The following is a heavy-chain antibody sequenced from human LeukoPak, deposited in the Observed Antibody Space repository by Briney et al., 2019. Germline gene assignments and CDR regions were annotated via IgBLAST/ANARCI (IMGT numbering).Heavy chain of an antibody. J-gene: IGHJ4*02. D-gene: IGHD6-19*01. CDR3: ARVQGSSGPGIFEY. CDR1: GFTFSNYW. CDR2: IKQDGSEK. V-gene: IGHV3-7*01. Sequence: GGSLRLSCAASGFTFSNYWMSWVSQARGKGLEWVANIKQDGSEKFYVDSVKGRLTISRDNAKNSLYLQMNSLRVEDTAVYYCARVQGSSGPGIFEYWGQGTLVTVSS.